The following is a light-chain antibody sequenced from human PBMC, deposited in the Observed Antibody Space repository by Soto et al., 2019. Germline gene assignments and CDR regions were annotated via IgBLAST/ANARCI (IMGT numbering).Light chain of an antibody. CDR3: QKYYSAPFT. CDR1: QAININ. Sequence: EIVMTQSPATLSVSPGEGATLSCRARQAININLAWYQQKPGQSPRLLIYGASTRASSIPARFSGSGSGTEFTLTISSLQSEDFAVYYCQKYYSAPFTFGPGTKLDIK. CDR2: GAS. V-gene: IGKV3-15*01. J-gene: IGKJ3*01.